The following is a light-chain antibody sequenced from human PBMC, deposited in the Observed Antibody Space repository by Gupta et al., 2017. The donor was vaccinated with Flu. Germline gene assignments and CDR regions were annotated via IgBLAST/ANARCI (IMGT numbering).Light chain of an antibody. CDR3: LQDYSYPLT. V-gene: IGKV1-6*01. CDR1: QGIRND. J-gene: IGKJ3*01. CDR2: ATS. Sequence: GDRVTVTCRASQGIRNDLGWYQQKPGKAPKLLIYATSILQSGVPSRFSGSGSGTDFTLTISSLQPEDFATYYCLQDYSYPLTFGPGTKVDIK.